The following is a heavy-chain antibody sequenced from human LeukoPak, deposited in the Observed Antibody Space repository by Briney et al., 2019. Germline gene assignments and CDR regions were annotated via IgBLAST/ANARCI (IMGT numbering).Heavy chain of an antibody. V-gene: IGHV3-23*01. CDR3: GKTTTGYSSGQKPAWPVDY. J-gene: IGHJ4*02. D-gene: IGHD6-19*01. CDR2: IFGSGGSA. Sequence: AGSLTLSCEASGVTFGSYSMYWVRQPPGKGLEWIADIFGSGGSAHYADSAKGRFTISRDNSKNTVYLQINSLRGEDTAVYYCGKTTTGYSSGQKPAWPVDYWGQGTLVTVSS. CDR1: GVTFGSYS.